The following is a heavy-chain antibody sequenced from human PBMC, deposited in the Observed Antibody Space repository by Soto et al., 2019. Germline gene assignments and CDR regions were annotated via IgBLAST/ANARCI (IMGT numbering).Heavy chain of an antibody. J-gene: IGHJ6*02. Sequence: EAQLVQSGAEVKKPGEALKISCKGSGYSFTSYWIGWVRQMPGKGLERMGIIYPGDTDTRYSPSFQGQVSISADKSISTAYLQWTILKASDTAIYYCARTAAAVKYYYGVDVWGQGTTVTVSS. V-gene: IGHV5-51*01. CDR1: GYSFTSYW. CDR2: IYPGDTDT. D-gene: IGHD6-13*01. CDR3: ARTAAAVKYYYGVDV.